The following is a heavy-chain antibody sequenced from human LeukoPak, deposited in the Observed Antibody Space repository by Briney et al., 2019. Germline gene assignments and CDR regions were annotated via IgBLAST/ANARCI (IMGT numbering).Heavy chain of an antibody. D-gene: IGHD6-19*01. V-gene: IGHV3-23*01. CDR3: AKTGYSSGRYRIWDY. J-gene: IGHJ4*02. CDR1: GFTFSSFE. Sequence: GGSLRLSCAASGFTFSSFEMSWVRQAPGKGLGWVSAISGSGGSAYYADSVKGRFTISRDNSRNSLSLQMNSLRAEDTALYYCAKTGYSSGRYRIWDYWGQGTLVTVSS. CDR2: ISGSGGSA.